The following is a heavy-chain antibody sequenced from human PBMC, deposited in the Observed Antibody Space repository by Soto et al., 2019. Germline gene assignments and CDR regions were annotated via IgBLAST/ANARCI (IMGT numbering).Heavy chain of an antibody. Sequence: EVQLVESGGGLVQPGGPLRFSCEASGFSITKTWMHWVRQAPGKGLEWVGRVKSKADGGTADYAAPVKGRFTVSRDDSKNTQYLQMNSLKMEGTAVYYCNSYPDFWGGHTPLWGQGTLVTVSS. CDR2: VKSKADGGTA. CDR1: GFSITKTW. J-gene: IGHJ4*02. D-gene: IGHD3-3*01. CDR3: NSYPDFWGGHTPL. V-gene: IGHV3-15*07.